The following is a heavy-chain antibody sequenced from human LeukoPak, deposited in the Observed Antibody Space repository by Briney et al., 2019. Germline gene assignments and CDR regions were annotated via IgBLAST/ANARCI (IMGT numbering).Heavy chain of an antibody. CDR2: ISGSDGST. Sequence: GGSLRLSCAASGFTFSSHALSWVRQAPGKGLEWVSGISGSDGSTNYADSVKGRFSISRANNKNSLYLQMNSLKIEDTALYYCVKDGKMATISWTSFDYWGQGTLVTVSS. CDR1: GFTFSSHA. CDR3: VKDGKMATISWTSFDY. D-gene: IGHD5-24*01. J-gene: IGHJ4*02. V-gene: IGHV3-23*01.